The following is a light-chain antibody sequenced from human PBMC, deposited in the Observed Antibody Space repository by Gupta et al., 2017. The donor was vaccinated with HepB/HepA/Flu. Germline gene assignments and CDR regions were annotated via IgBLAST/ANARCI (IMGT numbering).Light chain of an antibody. CDR3: AAGEGSLNSWV. Sequence: SLLTHPPSASASPGSRGTISSSGSSSNVGGNPLTWYQQLPGTAPELVIYSNNQRPSGVPDRFSGSKSGTSASLSISGLQAEDEGDYYCAAGEGSLNSWVFGGGTKLTVL. V-gene: IGLV1-44*01. CDR1: SSNVGGNP. J-gene: IGLJ3*02. CDR2: SNN.